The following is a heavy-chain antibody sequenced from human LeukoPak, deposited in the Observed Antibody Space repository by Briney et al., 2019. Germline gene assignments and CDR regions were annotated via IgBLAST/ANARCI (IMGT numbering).Heavy chain of an antibody. CDR3: ARLSLAAEMEFDY. CDR2: IKQDGSEK. D-gene: IGHD2-15*01. J-gene: IGHJ4*02. V-gene: IGHV3-7*03. Sequence: GGSLRLSCAASGFTFSSYWMSWVRQAPGKGLEWVANIKQDGSEKYYVDSVKGRFTISRDNAKNSLYLQMNSLRAEDTAVYYCARLSLAAEMEFDYWGQGTLVTVSS. CDR1: GFTFSSYW.